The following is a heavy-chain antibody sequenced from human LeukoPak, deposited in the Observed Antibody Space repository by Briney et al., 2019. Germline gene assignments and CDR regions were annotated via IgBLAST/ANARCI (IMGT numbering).Heavy chain of an antibody. D-gene: IGHD3-3*01. J-gene: IGHJ4*02. CDR3: AKGYYDFWSGPDY. Sequence: GRSLRLSCAASGFTFDDYAMHWVRQAPGKGLEWVSGISWNSGSIGYADSVKGRFTISRDNAKNSLYLQMNSLRAEDTALYYCAKGYYDFWSGPDYWGQGTLATVSS. CDR2: ISWNSGSI. CDR1: GFTFDDYA. V-gene: IGHV3-9*01.